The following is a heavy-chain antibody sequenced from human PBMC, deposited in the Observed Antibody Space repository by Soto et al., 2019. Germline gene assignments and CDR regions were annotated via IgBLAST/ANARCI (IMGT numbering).Heavy chain of an antibody. J-gene: IGHJ4*02. V-gene: IGHV5-51*01. CDR1: GYSFTIYW. CDR2: IYPGDSDT. Sequence: GASLKISCKGSGYSFTIYWIGWVRQMPGKGLEWMGIIYPGDSDTRYSPSFQGQVTISADKSISTAYLQWSSLKASDTAMYYCARAFYYDSSGYYFDYWGQGTLVTVSS. D-gene: IGHD3-22*01. CDR3: ARAFYYDSSGYYFDY.